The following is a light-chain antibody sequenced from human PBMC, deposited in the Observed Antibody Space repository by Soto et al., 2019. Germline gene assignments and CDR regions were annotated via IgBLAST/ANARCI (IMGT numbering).Light chain of an antibody. J-gene: IGKJ2*01. CDR3: QQYKSYPYT. Sequence: DIQMTQSPSILSASVGDRVTITCRASQSISNWLAWYQQKPGKAPKLLIYDVSSLESGVPSRFSGSGSGTDFTLTISSLQPNDFATYYCQQYKSYPYTFGQGIQLEIK. V-gene: IGKV1-5*01. CDR1: QSISNW. CDR2: DVS.